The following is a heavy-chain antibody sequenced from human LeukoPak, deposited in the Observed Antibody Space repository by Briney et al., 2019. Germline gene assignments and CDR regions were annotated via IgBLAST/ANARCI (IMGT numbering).Heavy chain of an antibody. CDR1: GYTFTGYC. V-gene: IGHV1-2*04. CDR3: AKDQGLRGEEVWDN. D-gene: IGHD3-16*01. CDR2: INPNSGGT. Sequence: ASVKVSCKASGYTFTGYCMHWVRQAPGQGLEWMGWINPNSGGTNYAQKFQGWVTMTRDTSISTAYMELSRLRADDTAVYYCAKDQGLRGEEVWDNWGQGTLVTVSS. J-gene: IGHJ4*02.